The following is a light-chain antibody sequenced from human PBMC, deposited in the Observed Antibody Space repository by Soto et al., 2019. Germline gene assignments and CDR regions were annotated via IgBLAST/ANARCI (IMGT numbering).Light chain of an antibody. Sequence: LTQPASVSGSPGQSITISCTGTSSDVGGYNYVSWYQQHPGKAPKLMIYEVSNRPSRVSNRFSGSKSGNTASLTISGLQAEDEADYYCSSYTRSSTSYVFGTGTKVTVL. CDR3: SSYTRSSTSYV. CDR1: SSDVGGYNY. J-gene: IGLJ1*01. V-gene: IGLV2-14*01. CDR2: EVS.